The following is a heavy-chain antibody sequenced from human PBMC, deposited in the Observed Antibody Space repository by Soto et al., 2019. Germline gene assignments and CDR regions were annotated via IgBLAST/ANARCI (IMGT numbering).Heavy chain of an antibody. CDR3: ARGSHITMVRGVPNNWFDP. CDR1: GGSISSGDYY. CDR2: IYYSGST. Sequence: QVQLQESGPGLVKPSQTLSLTCTVSGGSISSGDYYWSWIRQPPGKGLEWIGYIYYSGSTYYNPSLKSRVTISLDTSKNQFSLKLSSVTAADTAVYYCARGSHITMVRGVPNNWFDPWGQGTLVTVSS. D-gene: IGHD3-10*01. J-gene: IGHJ5*02. V-gene: IGHV4-30-4*01.